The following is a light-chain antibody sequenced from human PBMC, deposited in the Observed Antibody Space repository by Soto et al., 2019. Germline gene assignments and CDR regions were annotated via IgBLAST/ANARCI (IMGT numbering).Light chain of an antibody. V-gene: IGLV2-23*01. CDR1: SSDVGSYDL. CDR3: CSYAGDYTYV. J-gene: IGLJ1*01. CDR2: EGT. Sequence: QSVLTQPASVSGSPGQSITISCTGTSSDVGSYDLVSWYQQHPGTAPKLMIYEGTKRPSGISNRFSGSKSGNTASLTISALQAEDEADYYCCSYAGDYTYVFGTGTKVTVL.